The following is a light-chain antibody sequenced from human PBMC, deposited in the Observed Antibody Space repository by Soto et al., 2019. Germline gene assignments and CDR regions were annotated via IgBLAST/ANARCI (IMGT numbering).Light chain of an antibody. V-gene: IGKV3-20*01. CDR1: QTVSRNY. Sequence: EIVLTQSPGTLSLSPGATATLSCRASQTVSRNYLAWFQQKPGQAPRLLIHGTSSRAAGTPDRFSGSGSGTDFTLTISRLQPEDFAVYYCHHYGASPIYTFGPGTKVDFK. CDR2: GTS. J-gene: IGKJ3*01. CDR3: HHYGASPIYT.